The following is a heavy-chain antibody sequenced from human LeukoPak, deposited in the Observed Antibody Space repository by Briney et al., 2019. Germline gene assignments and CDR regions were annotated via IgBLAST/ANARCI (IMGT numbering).Heavy chain of an antibody. Sequence: GGSLRLSCAASGFTFAGHAMSWVRQAPGKGLDWVSTISGSGAGTYYADSVKGRFTISRDNSKNTLYLQMNSLTAEDTAVYYCAKHGGSSGWWDYFDNWGQGTLVTVSS. CDR3: AKHGGSSGWWDYFDN. CDR1: GFTFAGHA. CDR2: ISGSGAGT. D-gene: IGHD6-19*01. J-gene: IGHJ4*02. V-gene: IGHV3-23*01.